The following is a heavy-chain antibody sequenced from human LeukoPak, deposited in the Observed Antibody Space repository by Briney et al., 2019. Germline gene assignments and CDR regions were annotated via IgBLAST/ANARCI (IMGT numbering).Heavy chain of an antibody. Sequence: GGSLRLSCAASGFTFSSYSMNWVRQAPGKGLEWVSSISSSSSYIYYADSVKGRFTISRDNAKNSLYLQMNSLRAEDTAVYYCPRVRVELLLRDTFDIWGQGTMVTVSS. CDR1: GFTFSSYS. CDR3: PRVRVELLLRDTFDI. CDR2: ISSSSSYI. V-gene: IGHV3-21*01. D-gene: IGHD1-26*01. J-gene: IGHJ3*02.